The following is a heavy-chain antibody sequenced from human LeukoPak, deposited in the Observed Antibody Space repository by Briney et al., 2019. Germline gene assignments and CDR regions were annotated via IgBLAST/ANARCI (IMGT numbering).Heavy chain of an antibody. Sequence: GGSLRLSCAASEFSVGSNYMTWVRQAPGKGLEWVSLIYSGGSTYYADSVKGRFTISRDNSKNTLYLQMNSLRAEGTAVYYCARARLQPYFDYWGQGTLVTVSS. CDR2: IYSGGST. CDR1: EFSVGSNY. CDR3: ARARLQPYFDY. V-gene: IGHV3-66*01. D-gene: IGHD5-24*01. J-gene: IGHJ4*02.